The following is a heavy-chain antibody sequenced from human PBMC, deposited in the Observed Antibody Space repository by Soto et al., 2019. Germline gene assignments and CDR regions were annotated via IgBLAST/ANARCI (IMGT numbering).Heavy chain of an antibody. CDR2: IYYSGST. J-gene: IGHJ3*02. CDR1: GVSISSYY. Sequence: PSETLSLTCTVSGVSISSYYWSWIRQPPGKGLEWIGYIYYSGSTNYNPSLKSRVTISVDTSKNQFSLKLSSVTAADTAVYYCASRGTNYGDYGAFDIWGQGTMVTVSS. D-gene: IGHD4-17*01. CDR3: ASRGTNYGDYGAFDI. V-gene: IGHV4-59*08.